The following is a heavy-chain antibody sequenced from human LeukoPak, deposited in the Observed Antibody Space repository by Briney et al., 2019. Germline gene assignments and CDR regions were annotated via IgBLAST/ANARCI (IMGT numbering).Heavy chain of an antibody. CDR2: IYHSGST. CDR3: ARYRMVRGVVDY. J-gene: IGHJ4*02. D-gene: IGHD3-10*01. Sequence: SQTLSLTCAVSGGSFSSGGYSWSWVRQPPGTCLEWIGYIYHSGSTYYNPSLKSRVTISVDRSKNQFSLKLSSVTAADTAVYYCARYRMVRGVVDYWGQGTLVTVSS. V-gene: IGHV4-30-2*01. CDR1: GGSFSSGGYS.